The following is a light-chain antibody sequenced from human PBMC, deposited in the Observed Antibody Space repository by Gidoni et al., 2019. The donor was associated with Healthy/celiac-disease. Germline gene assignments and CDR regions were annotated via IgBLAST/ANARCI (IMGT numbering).Light chain of an antibody. CDR3: AAWDDSLNGRYV. J-gene: IGLJ1*01. V-gene: IGLV1-44*01. CDR1: SSNIGSNT. CDR2: SKT. Sequence: QSVLTQPPSASGTPGQRVTISCSGSSSNIGSNTVNWYQQLPGTAPKLLIDSKTQRPSGVPDRFSGSKSGTSASLAISGLQSEDEADYYCAAWDDSLNGRYVFGTGTKVTVL.